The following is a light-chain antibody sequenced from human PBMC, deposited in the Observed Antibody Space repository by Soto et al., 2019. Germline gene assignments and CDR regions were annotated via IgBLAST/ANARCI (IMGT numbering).Light chain of an antibody. J-gene: IGKJ1*01. CDR2: AAS. V-gene: IGKV1-27*01. CDR3: EWYSSAPWT. Sequence: DIQMTLSPSSLSASVGDRVTISCLASQCIAIYIAWYQQKPGKVPELLIYAASTFYSGVPSRFSGSGSRTYFSLTTSILQPEDVVIYYCEWYSSAPWTFGHWAYVEIK. CDR1: QCIAIY.